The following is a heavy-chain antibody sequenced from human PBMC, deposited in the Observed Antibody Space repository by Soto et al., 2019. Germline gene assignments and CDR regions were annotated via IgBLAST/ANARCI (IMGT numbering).Heavy chain of an antibody. CDR3: ATAISATTFDH. V-gene: IGHV1-3*01. J-gene: IGHJ4*02. Sequence: QVHLVQSGAEVKAPGASVRISCVTSGNIFNDYEIHWLRQAPGQRLEWMGWINGGNGNTGSPQRFQSRVTMSRDTSARTSYVELRSLSPEDTAVYYCATAISATTFDHWGQGTLVTVSP. CDR2: INGGNGNT. CDR1: GNIFNDYE.